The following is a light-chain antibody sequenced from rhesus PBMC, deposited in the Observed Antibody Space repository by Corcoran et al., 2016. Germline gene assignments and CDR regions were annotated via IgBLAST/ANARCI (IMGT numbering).Light chain of an antibody. CDR3: QQGKNNPWT. V-gene: IGKV1-32*02. CDR2: YAN. J-gene: IGKJ1*01. Sequence: DIQMSQSPSSLSASVGDRVTITCRASQGISSYFNWYQQKPGKAPKLLNYYANSLPSGVPSRFSGSGSVTDFTLTSSSLQPEDFATYYCQQGKNNPWTFGQGTKVEIK. CDR1: QGISSY.